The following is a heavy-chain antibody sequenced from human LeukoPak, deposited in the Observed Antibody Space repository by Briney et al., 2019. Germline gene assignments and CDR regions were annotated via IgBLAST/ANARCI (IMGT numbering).Heavy chain of an antibody. Sequence: GGSLRLSCAASGFSFDDYGMSWVRQPPGKGLECASGINWNGGSTGYADSVKGRFTISRDNAKNSLYLQMNSLRAEDTALYYCARGRGSYSPYYFDYWGQGTLVTVSS. J-gene: IGHJ4*02. CDR3: ARGRGSYSPYYFDY. V-gene: IGHV3-20*04. D-gene: IGHD1-26*01. CDR1: GFSFDDYG. CDR2: INWNGGST.